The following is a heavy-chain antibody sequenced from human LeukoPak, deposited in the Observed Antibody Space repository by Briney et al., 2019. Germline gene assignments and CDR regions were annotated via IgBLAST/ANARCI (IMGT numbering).Heavy chain of an antibody. V-gene: IGHV3-11*04. J-gene: IGHJ4*02. CDR3: ARDFWSGSPD. CDR2: ISSSGSTI. CDR1: GFTFSSHA. D-gene: IGHD3-3*01. Sequence: GGSLRLSCAASGFTFSSHAMSWIRQAPGKGLEWVSYISSSGSTIYYADSVKGRFTISRDNAKNSLYLQMNSLRVEDTAVYYCARDFWSGSPDWGQGTLVTVSS.